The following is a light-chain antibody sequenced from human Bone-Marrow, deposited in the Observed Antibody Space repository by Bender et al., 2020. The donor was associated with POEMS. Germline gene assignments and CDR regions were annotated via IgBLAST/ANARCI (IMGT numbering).Light chain of an antibody. V-gene: IGLV2-14*01. CDR1: SSDVGGYNY. Sequence: QSELTQPPSVSGAPGQTVTITCTGTSSDVGGYNYVSWYQQHPGKAPKLIIYEVTERPSGVSHRFSGSKSGNTASLTISGLQAEDEAAYFCQSYDSDLNGWVFGGGTKLTVL. CDR2: EVT. J-gene: IGLJ3*02. CDR3: QSYDSDLNGWV.